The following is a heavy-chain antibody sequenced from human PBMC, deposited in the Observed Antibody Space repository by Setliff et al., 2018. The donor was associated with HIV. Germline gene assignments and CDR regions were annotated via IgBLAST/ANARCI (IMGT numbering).Heavy chain of an antibody. CDR3: ARARTGYSYGYFDY. V-gene: IGHV4-39*07. Sequence: PSETLSLTCTVSGGSISSGDYYWSWIRQPPGKGLEWIGGINHSGSTNYNPSLKSRVTISVDTSKSQFSLRLNSVTAADTAVYYCARARTGYSYGYFDYWGQGTLVTSPQ. CDR1: GGSISSGDYY. D-gene: IGHD5-18*01. CDR2: INHSGST. J-gene: IGHJ4*02.